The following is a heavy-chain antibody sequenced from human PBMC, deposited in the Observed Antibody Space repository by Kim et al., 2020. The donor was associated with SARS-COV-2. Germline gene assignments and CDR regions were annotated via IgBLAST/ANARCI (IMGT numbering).Heavy chain of an antibody. CDR3: ARDPGGRGELPAAN. D-gene: IGHD2-2*01. CDR2: ISSSSSYI. V-gene: IGHV3-21*01. J-gene: IGHJ4*02. CDR1: GFTFSSYS. Sequence: GGSLRLSCAASGFTFSSYSMNWVRQAPGKGLEWVSSISSSSSYIYYADSVKGRFTISRDNAKNSLYLQMNSLRAEDTAVYYCARDPGGRGELPAANWGQGTLVTVSS.